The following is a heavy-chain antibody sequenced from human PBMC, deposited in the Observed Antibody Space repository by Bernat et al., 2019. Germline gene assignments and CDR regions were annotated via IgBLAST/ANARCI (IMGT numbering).Heavy chain of an antibody. J-gene: IGHJ4*02. D-gene: IGHD2-15*01. CDR1: GYTLTSFY. V-gene: IGHV1-46*03. Sequence: QVHLVQSGAEVKEPGASVKVSCRASGYTLTSFYMHWVRQAPGQGLEWMGIINPSDGSTSYARKFQGRVTITRDTSTTTVYMTLSGLRSDDTALYYCTRSLFCSGGTCYWDFDYWGQGTLVTVSS. CDR2: INPSDGST. CDR3: TRSLFCSGGTCYWDFDY.